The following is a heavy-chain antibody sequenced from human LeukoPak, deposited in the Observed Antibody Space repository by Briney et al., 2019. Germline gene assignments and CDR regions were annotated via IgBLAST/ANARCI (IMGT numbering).Heavy chain of an antibody. CDR1: GGSFSGYY. J-gene: IGHJ4*02. V-gene: IGHV4-34*01. CDR3: ARGSRAGSFGDRWHFDY. Sequence: PSETLSLTCAVYGGSFSGYYWSWIRQPPGKGLEWIGEINHSGSTNYNPSLKSRVTISVDTSKNQFSLKLSSVTAADTAVYYCARGSRAGSFGDRWHFDYWGQGTLVTVSS. D-gene: IGHD3-10*01. CDR2: INHSGST.